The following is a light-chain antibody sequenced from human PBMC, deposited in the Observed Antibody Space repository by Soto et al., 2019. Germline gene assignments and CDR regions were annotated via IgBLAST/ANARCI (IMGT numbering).Light chain of an antibody. J-gene: IGKJ1*01. V-gene: IGKV3-20*01. CDR3: QQYATSRWT. CDR1: QSVSSAY. CDR2: GAS. Sequence: ETVLTQSPGILSLSPGERATLSCRASQSVSSAYLAWYQQKPGQAPRLLIYGASSRATGTPDRFSGSGSGTDFTLTISRLEPEDFAVYYCQQYATSRWTFGQGTKVEIK.